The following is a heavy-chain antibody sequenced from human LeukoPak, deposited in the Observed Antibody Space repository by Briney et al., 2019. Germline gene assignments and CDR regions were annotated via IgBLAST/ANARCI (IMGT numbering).Heavy chain of an antibody. D-gene: IGHD2-15*01. CDR2: INHSGST. Sequence: SETLSLTCAVYGGCFSGYYWSWIRQPPGKGLEWIGEINHSGSTNYNPSLKSRVTISVDTSKNQFSLKLSSVTAADTAVYYCARGTVAAVPYYFDYWGQGTLVTVSS. J-gene: IGHJ4*02. V-gene: IGHV4-34*09. CDR1: GGCFSGYY. CDR3: ARGTVAAVPYYFDY.